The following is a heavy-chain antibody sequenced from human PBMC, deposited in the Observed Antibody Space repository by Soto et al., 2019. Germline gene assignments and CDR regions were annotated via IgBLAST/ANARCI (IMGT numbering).Heavy chain of an antibody. J-gene: IGHJ2*01. D-gene: IGHD3-10*01. CDR3: ARPKGRWFGELLFPERYWYFDL. Sequence: SETLSLTCTVSGGSISSSSYYWGWIRQPPGKGLEWIGSIYYSGSTYYNPSLKSRVTISVDTSKNQFSLKPSSVTAADTAVYYCARPKGRWFGELLFPERYWYFDLWGRGTLVTVSS. V-gene: IGHV4-39*01. CDR2: IYYSGST. CDR1: GGSISSSSYY.